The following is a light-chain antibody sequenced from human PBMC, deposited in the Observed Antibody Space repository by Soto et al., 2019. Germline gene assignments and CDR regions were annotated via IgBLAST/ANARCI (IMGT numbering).Light chain of an antibody. V-gene: IGKV3-11*01. CDR3: QQRSSWPLT. J-gene: IGKJ4*01. Sequence: EIVLTQSPATLSLSSGERATLSCRASQSVSNFLAWYQQKPGQPPRLLIYDASIMAAGFPARFSGSGSGTDFTLTINNLEPEDFAVYFCQQRSSWPLTFGGGTKVEIK. CDR1: QSVSNF. CDR2: DAS.